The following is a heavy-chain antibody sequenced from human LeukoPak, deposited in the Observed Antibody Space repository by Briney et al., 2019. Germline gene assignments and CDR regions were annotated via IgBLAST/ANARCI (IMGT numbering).Heavy chain of an antibody. Sequence: PSETLSLTCTVSGGSISSGSYYWSWIRQPAGKGLEWIGRIYTSGSTNYNPSLKSRVTISVDTSKNQFSLKLSSVTAADTAVYYCARALYSSSWYVFDPWGQGTLVTVSS. V-gene: IGHV4-61*02. CDR1: GGSISSGSYY. CDR3: ARALYSSSWYVFDP. D-gene: IGHD6-13*01. J-gene: IGHJ5*02. CDR2: IYTSGST.